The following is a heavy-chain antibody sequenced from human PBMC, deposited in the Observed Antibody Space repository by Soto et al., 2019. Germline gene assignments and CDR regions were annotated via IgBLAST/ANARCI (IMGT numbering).Heavy chain of an antibody. CDR3: ARTTAGPNALRTRYFLYY. Sequence: SEPLSLTCSVSGGSVSDKTYYWSWIRQPPGKRLEWIGYVYYSGTTNYNPSLKSRVTISVDLSKNQFSLRLSSVTTADTALYYCARTTAGPNALRTRYFLYYWAQGTLVTVS. D-gene: IGHD4-17*01. CDR1: GGSVSDKTYY. J-gene: IGHJ4*02. CDR2: VYYSGTT. V-gene: IGHV4-61*01.